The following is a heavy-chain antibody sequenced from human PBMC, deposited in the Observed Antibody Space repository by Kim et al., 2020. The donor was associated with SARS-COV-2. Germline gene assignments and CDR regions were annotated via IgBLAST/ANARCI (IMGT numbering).Heavy chain of an antibody. CDR3: ARDRRYYDSSGYSVFDY. Sequence: LNSRVTISVDTSKNQFSLKLSSVTAADTAVYYCARDRRYYDSSGYSVFDYWGQGTLVTVSS. V-gene: IGHV4-31*02. D-gene: IGHD3-22*01. J-gene: IGHJ4*02.